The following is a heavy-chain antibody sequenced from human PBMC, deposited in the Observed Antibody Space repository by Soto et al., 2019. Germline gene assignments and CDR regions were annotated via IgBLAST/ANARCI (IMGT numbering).Heavy chain of an antibody. J-gene: IGHJ3*02. CDR2: IDWDDDK. CDR3: ARAKGNYYDSSGYYTDAFDI. V-gene: IGHV2-70*01. CDR1: GFSLSTSGMC. Sequence: EPTLGNPTKSLTLTCTFSGFSLSTSGMCVSWIRQPPGKALEWLALIDWDDDKYYSTSLKTRLTISKDTSKNQVVLTMTNMDPVDTATYYCARAKGNYYDSSGYYTDAFDIWGQGTMVTVSS. D-gene: IGHD3-22*01.